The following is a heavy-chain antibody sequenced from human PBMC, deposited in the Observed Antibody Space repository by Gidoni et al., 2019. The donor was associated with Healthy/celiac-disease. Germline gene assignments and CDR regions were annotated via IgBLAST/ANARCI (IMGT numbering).Heavy chain of an antibody. CDR2: TYYRSKWYN. V-gene: IGHV6-1*01. J-gene: IGHJ3*02. CDR1: GDSVSSNSAA. D-gene: IGHD6-19*01. Sequence: LTCAISGDSVSSNSAAWNWIRQSPSRGLEWLGRTYYRSKWYNDYAVSVKSRITINPDTSKNQFSLQLNSVTPEDTAVYYFARDSHSSGPFAFDIWGQGTMVTVSS. CDR3: ARDSHSSGPFAFDI.